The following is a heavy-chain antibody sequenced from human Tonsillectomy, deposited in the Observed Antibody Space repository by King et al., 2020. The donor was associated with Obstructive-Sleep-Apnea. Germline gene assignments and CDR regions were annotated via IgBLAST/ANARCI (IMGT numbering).Heavy chain of an antibody. D-gene: IGHD3-10*01. J-gene: IGHJ6*02. CDR3: ARDEYYYGSGSYYNGMDV. Sequence: QLVQSGAEVKKPGASVKVSCKASGYTFTSYYMHWVRQAPGQGLEWMGIIKPSGGSTSYAQKFQGRVTMTRDTSTSTVYMELSSLRSEDTAVYYCARDEYYYGSGSYYNGMDVWGQGTTVTVSS. CDR1: GYTFTSYY. CDR2: IKPSGGST. V-gene: IGHV1-46*01.